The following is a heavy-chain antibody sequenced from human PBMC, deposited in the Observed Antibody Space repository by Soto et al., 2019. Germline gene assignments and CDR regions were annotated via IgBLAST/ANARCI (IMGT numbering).Heavy chain of an antibody. Sequence: QVQLVESGGGLVKPGGSLRLSCAASGFTFSDYYMSWIRQAPGKGLEWVSYISSSSSYTNYADSVKGRFTISRDNAKNSLYLQMNSLRAEDTAVYYCARTPDCTNGVCSAGFDYCGQGTLVTVSS. CDR1: GFTFSDYY. V-gene: IGHV3-11*06. J-gene: IGHJ4*02. D-gene: IGHD2-8*01. CDR2: ISSSSSYT. CDR3: ARTPDCTNGVCSAGFDY.